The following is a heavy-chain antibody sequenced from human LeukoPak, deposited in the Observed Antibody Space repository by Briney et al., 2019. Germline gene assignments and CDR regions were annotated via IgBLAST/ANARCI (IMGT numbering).Heavy chain of an antibody. CDR1: GFTFSSYE. J-gene: IGHJ3*02. V-gene: IGHV3-48*03. CDR3: GGVGIHLLGAFDI. Sequence: GGSLRLSCAASGFTFSSYEMNWVRQAPGKGLEWVSYISSSGSTIYYADSVQGRFTISRDNAKNSLYLQMNSLRAEDTAVYYCGGVGIHLLGAFDIWGQGTMVTVSS. D-gene: IGHD5-18*01. CDR2: ISSSGSTI.